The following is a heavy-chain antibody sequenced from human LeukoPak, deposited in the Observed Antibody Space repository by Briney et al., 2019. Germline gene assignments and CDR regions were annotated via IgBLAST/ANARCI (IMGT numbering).Heavy chain of an antibody. D-gene: IGHD6-19*01. CDR3: AKEGPIAVAGYFDY. J-gene: IGHJ4*02. V-gene: IGHV3-43*02. CDR2: IVGDGGSA. Sequence: GGSLRLSCAASGSTFDDYSMHWVRQVPGKGLEWVSLIVGDGGSAYYADSVKGRFTISRDNSKNSLHLQMNSLRTDDTALYYCAKEGPIAVAGYFDYWGQGTLVTVSS. CDR1: GSTFDDYS.